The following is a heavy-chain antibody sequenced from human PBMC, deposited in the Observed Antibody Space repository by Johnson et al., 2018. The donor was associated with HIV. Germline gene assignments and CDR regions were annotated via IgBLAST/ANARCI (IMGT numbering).Heavy chain of an antibody. CDR3: ARQGGWAFDI. D-gene: IGHD3-16*01. Sequence: MQLVESGGGVIRPGGSLRLSCAASGFTFDDYDMSWVRQAPGKGLEWVSGINWNGDTTSYVDSLKGRFTISRDNAKNPLYLQMNSLRAEDTALYYWARQGGWAFDIWGQGTMVTVSS. CDR2: INWNGDTT. V-gene: IGHV3-20*04. J-gene: IGHJ3*02. CDR1: GFTFDDYD.